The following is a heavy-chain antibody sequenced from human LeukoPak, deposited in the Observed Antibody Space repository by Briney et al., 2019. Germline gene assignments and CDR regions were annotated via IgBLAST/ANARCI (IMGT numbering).Heavy chain of an antibody. J-gene: IGHJ4*02. CDR1: GYSITSGYS. V-gene: IGHV4-38-2*01. CDR2: IYHRGST. CDR3: ARRYSNYFFDY. Sequence: SETLSLTCAVSGYSITSGYSWAWIRQPPGKGLEWIGNIYHRGSTYYNASLKRRDTLPIDTSKNQFFVKLRSVTAADAVVCFCARRYSNYFFDYWGQGTLVTVSS. D-gene: IGHD4-11*01.